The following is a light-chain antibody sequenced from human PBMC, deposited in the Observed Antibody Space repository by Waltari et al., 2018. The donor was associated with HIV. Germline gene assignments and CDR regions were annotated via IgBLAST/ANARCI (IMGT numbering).Light chain of an antibody. Sequence: QSVLTQPPSASGTPGQRVTISCSGGSSNIGSNSVHWYQQLPGTAPRLLLYSPNQRPPRVPDRFSGSKSGTSASLAISGLQSEDEADYYCATWDDTLNGVIFGGGTKLTVL. CDR3: ATWDDTLNGVI. J-gene: IGLJ2*01. CDR2: SPN. V-gene: IGLV1-44*01. CDR1: SSNIGSNS.